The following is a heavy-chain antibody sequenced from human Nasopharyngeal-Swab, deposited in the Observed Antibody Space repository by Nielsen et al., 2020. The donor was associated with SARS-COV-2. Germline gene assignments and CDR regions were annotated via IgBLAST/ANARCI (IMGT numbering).Heavy chain of an antibody. CDR3: ATTPPSPIQGGPHTYFDY. CDR2: IYHSGST. Sequence: MRQHQGQGREWIGEIYHSGSTNYNPSLKSRVTISVDKSKNQFSLKLSSVTAADTAVYYCATTPPSPIQGGPHTYFDYWGQGTLVTVSS. J-gene: IGHJ4*02. D-gene: IGHD5-18*01. V-gene: IGHV4-4*02.